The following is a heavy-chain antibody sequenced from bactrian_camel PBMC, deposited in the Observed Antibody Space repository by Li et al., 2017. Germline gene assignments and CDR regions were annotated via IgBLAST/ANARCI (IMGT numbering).Heavy chain of an antibody. D-gene: IGHD5*01. Sequence: QVQLVESGGGSVQAGGSLRLSCVASGFTWRSIWVGWFRQGLGTEREGVAAFSTSGGSTYYADSVKGRFTISRDNVKNTVTLQMNYLSPEDTGTYYCAARLGYTANWGDWREPDYWGQGTQVTV. CDR3: AARLGYTANWGDWREPDY. CDR2: FSTSGGST. J-gene: IGHJ4*01. CDR1: GFTWRSIW. V-gene: IGHV3S1*01.